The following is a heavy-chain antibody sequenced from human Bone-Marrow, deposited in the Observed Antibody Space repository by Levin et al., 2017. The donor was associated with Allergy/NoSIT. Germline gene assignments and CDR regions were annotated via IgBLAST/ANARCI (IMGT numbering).Heavy chain of an antibody. V-gene: IGHV4-59*01. CDR1: GGSISSYY. CDR3: ARWVEVTGSSSFDY. J-gene: IGHJ4*02. CDR2: LSYLFLP. D-gene: IGHD3-10*01. Sequence: PSSTLSLTCTVSGGSISSYYWSWIRQPPGKGLEWIVSLSYLFLPPSPPSLPSRVTISVDTSKNQFSLKLSSVTAADTAVYYCARWVEVTGSSSFDYWGQGTLVTVSS.